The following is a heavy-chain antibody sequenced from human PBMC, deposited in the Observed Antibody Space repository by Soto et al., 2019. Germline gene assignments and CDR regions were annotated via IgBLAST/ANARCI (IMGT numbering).Heavy chain of an antibody. V-gene: IGHV3-48*03. CDR1: GFTFSTYA. CDR3: PREWGGGYIDW. CDR2: ISPSASTT. J-gene: IGHJ4*02. Sequence: EVQLVESGGGLVQPGGSLRLSCAASGFTFSTYAMKWVRQAPGKGLEWVSSISPSASTTYYADSVKGRFTISRATAKNPLFLQMNSLRAEDTAVYYSPREWGGGYIDWWGQGPLVTVSS. D-gene: IGHD2-15*01.